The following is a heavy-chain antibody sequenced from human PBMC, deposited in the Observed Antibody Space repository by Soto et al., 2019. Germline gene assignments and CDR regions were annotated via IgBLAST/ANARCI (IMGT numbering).Heavy chain of an antibody. CDR2: IYYSGST. V-gene: IGHV4-31*03. Sequence: SETLCLTCTVVGGSMSSSTYYWGWTRQPPGKGLEWIGYIYYSGSTYYNPSLKSRVTISVDTSKNQFSLKLSSVTAADTAVYYCARELRIQLWRVNYGMDVWGQGTTVTVSS. D-gene: IGHD5-18*01. CDR3: ARELRIQLWRVNYGMDV. J-gene: IGHJ6*02. CDR1: GGSMSSSTYY.